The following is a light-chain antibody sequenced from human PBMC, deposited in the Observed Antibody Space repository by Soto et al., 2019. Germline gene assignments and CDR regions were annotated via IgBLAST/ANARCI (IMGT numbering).Light chain of an antibody. J-gene: IGKJ4*01. CDR2: TTS. V-gene: IGKV1-39*01. CDR3: QQCDSNPQT. CDR1: QSINSH. Sequence: DIQMTQSPSSLSASVGDRVTITCRASQSINSHLNWYQKKPGKPPKLLIHTTSSLQSGVPSRFSGSGTGTDFTLTISSLQPEDFATYYCQQCDSNPQTFGGGTKVEI.